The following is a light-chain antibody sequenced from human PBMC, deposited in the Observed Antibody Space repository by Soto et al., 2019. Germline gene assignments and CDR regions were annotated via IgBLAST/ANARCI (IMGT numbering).Light chain of an antibody. CDR3: QQYADLPYT. CDR2: GVS. J-gene: IGKJ2*01. Sequence: EIVLTQSPGTLSLSPGERATLSCMASQTLTTTYLAWYQQKPGQAPRLLIYGVSRRATGIPDRFSGSGSGKDFTLTISRLEPEDFAVYSCQQYADLPYTFGQGTTLEI. V-gene: IGKV3-20*01. CDR1: QTLTTTY.